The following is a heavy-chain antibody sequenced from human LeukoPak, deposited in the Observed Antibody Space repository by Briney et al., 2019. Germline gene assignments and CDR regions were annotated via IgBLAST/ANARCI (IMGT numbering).Heavy chain of an antibody. CDR3: ARGHESRPSYDY. V-gene: IGHV1-2*02. J-gene: IGHJ1*01. D-gene: IGHD3-16*01. CDR1: GYTFIDYY. CDR2: INSKSGGT. Sequence: ASVKVSCKPSGYTFIDYYVMWVRQAPGQRLEWWGWINSKSGGTKYGQKFQGRVTMTRDTSTTTAYVELSGLRSDDTAVYYCARGHESRPSYDYWGQGTLVTVSS.